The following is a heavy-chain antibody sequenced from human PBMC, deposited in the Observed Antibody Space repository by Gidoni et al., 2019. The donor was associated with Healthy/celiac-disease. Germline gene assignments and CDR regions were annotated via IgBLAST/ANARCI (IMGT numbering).Heavy chain of an antibody. CDR2: MYYSGST. J-gene: IGHJ4*02. CDR1: GDSISSSSYY. V-gene: IGHV4-39*01. Sequence: QLQLQESGPGLVKPSETLSLTCTVSGDSISSSSYYWGWIRQPPGKGLEWIGSMYYSGSTYYNPYLKSRVTISVDTTKTQFSLKLSSETAADTAVYYCARTNRSGQWLVHFDYWGQGTLVTVSS. D-gene: IGHD6-19*01. CDR3: ARTNRSGQWLVHFDY.